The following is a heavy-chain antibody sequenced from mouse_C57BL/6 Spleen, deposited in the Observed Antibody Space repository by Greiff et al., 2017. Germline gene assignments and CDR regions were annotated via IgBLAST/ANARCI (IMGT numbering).Heavy chain of an antibody. CDR3: AREDYGSRGGFAY. V-gene: IGHV1-53*01. D-gene: IGHD1-1*01. CDR1: GYTFTSYW. CDR2: INPSNGGT. Sequence: VQLQQPGTELVKPGASVKLSCKASGYTFTSYWMHWVKQRPGQGLEWIGNINPSNGGTNYNEKFKSKATLTVDKSSSTAYMQLSSLTSADSAVYYCAREDYGSRGGFAYWGQETLVTVSA. J-gene: IGHJ3*01.